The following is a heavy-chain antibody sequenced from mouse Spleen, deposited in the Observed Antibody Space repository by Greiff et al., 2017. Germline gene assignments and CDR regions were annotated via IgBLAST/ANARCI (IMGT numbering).Heavy chain of an antibody. CDR3: ARAYDYDWYFDV. CDR1: GFTFSDYY. D-gene: IGHD2-4*01. Sequence: EVKLVESEGGLVQPGSSMKLSCTASGFTFSDYYMAWVRQVPEKGLEWVANINYDGSSTYYLDSLKSRFIISRDNAKNILYLQMSSLKSEDTATYYCARAYDYDWYFDVWGAGTTVTVSS. CDR2: INYDGSST. V-gene: IGHV5-16*01. J-gene: IGHJ1*01.